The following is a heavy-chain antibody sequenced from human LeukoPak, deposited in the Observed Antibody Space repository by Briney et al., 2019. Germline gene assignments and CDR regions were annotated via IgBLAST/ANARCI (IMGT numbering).Heavy chain of an antibody. V-gene: IGHV4-31*03. CDR2: IYYGGST. CDR3: ARGAFIPVFGVNYMDV. CDR1: GGSISSGGYY. D-gene: IGHD3-3*01. J-gene: IGHJ6*03. Sequence: PSETLSLTCTVSGGSISSGGYYWSWNRQHSGKGREWIGYIYYGGSTYYNPSLKSRVTMSVNTSKNQFSLKLSSVTAADTAVYSCARGAFIPVFGVNYMDVWGKGTTVTVSS.